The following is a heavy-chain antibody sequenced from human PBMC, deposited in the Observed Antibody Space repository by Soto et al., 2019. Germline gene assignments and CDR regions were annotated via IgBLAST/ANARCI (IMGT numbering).Heavy chain of an antibody. CDR1: GFTFSSYA. J-gene: IGHJ4*02. V-gene: IGHV3-23*01. D-gene: IGHD3-22*01. Sequence: GGPLRLSCAASGFTFSSYAMSWVRQAPGKGLEWVSAISGSGGSTYYADSVKGRFTISRDNSKNTLYLQMNSLRAEDTAVYYCAKDFYDSSGYYPEYSFDYWGQGTLVTVSS. CDR2: ISGSGGST. CDR3: AKDFYDSSGYYPEYSFDY.